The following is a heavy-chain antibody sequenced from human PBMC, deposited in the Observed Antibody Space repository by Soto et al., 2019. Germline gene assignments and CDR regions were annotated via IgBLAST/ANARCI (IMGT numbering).Heavy chain of an antibody. D-gene: IGHD3-10*01. Sequence: VQLVQSGSEVKKPGASVKVSCKASGFTFTSYGIRWVRQAPGQGLEWMAWISMYNDNTKYAQKFQGRITMTTDTCTRSAYRLKRHLCSHDPAGFARASVTRYFRSGTSEDGMDVWGQGTTVTVSS. CDR3: ASVTRYFRSGTSEDGMDV. CDR2: ISMYNDNT. CDR1: GFTFTSYG. J-gene: IGHJ6*02. V-gene: IGHV1-18*04.